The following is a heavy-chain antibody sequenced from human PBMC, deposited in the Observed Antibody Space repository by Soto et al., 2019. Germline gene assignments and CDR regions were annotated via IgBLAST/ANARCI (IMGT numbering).Heavy chain of an antibody. CDR2: LDNDGTNT. Sequence: EVQVLEFGGGLVQPGGSLRLSCAASGFTFSTYWMHWVRQAPGKGLVWVSRLDNDGTNTRYADSVKGRFTVSRDNGKNTVYLQMDSLRAEDTAVYYCARDGGTYFDYWGQGTLVTVSS. V-gene: IGHV3-74*01. CDR1: GFTFSTYW. CDR3: ARDGGTYFDY. J-gene: IGHJ4*02. D-gene: IGHD3-16*01.